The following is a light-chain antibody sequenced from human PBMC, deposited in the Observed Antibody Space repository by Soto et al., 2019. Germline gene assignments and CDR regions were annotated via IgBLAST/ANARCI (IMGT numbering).Light chain of an antibody. CDR1: QSVSSS. Sequence: EIVMTQSPATLSVSPGERATLSCRASQSVSSSLTWYQQKPGQAPRLLIYGASTRATGIPARFSGSGSGTEFTLTLICLQSEDFAVYYCQQYNTWWTFGQGTKVEVK. V-gene: IGKV3-15*01. CDR3: QQYNTWWT. J-gene: IGKJ1*01. CDR2: GAS.